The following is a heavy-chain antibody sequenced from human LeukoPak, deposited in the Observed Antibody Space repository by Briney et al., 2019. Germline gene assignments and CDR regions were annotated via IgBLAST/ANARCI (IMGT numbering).Heavy chain of an antibody. CDR3: AKSGPSAYCSSTSCPNFDY. J-gene: IGHJ4*02. CDR2: ISGSGGST. CDR1: GFTFSSYA. V-gene: IGHV3-23*01. D-gene: IGHD2-2*01. Sequence: PGGSLRLSCAASGFTFSSYAMSWVRQAPGKGLEWVSAISGSGGSTYYADSVKGRFTISRDNSKNTLYPQMNSLRAEDTAVYYCAKSGPSAYCSSTSCPNFDYWGQGTLVTVSS.